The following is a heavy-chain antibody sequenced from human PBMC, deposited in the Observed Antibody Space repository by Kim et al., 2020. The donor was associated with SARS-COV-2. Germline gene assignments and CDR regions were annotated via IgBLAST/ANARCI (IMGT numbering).Heavy chain of an antibody. CDR1: GFSFSNYA. CDR3: AKNYVVDFANYDYHYGLDV. Sequence: GGSLRLSCVGSGFSFSNYAITWVRQAPGKGLECVSSVSGSGGSAEYADSVKGRFIISRDNSRNTLYLQMNSLRPEDTAVYYCAKNYVVDFANYDYHYGLDVWGPGTTVTVSS. CDR2: VSGSGGSA. J-gene: IGHJ6*02. D-gene: IGHD2-2*01. V-gene: IGHV3-23*01.